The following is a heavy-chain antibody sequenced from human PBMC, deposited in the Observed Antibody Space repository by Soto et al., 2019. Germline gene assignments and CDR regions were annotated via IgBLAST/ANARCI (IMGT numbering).Heavy chain of an antibody. V-gene: IGHV4-31*03. CDR2: IYYSGST. J-gene: IGHJ5*02. D-gene: IGHD3-22*01. CDR1: GGSISSGGYY. Sequence: PSETLSLTCTVSGGSISSGGYYWSWIRQHPGKGLEWIGYIYYSGSTYYNPSLKSRVTISVDTSKNQFSLKLSSVTAADTAVYYCARIWQDYDSPQHLNWFDPWGQGTLVTVSS. CDR3: ARIWQDYDSPQHLNWFDP.